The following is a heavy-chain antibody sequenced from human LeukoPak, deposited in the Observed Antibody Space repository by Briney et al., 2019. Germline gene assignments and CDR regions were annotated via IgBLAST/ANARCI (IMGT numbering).Heavy chain of an antibody. CDR2: ISSSSSYI. D-gene: IGHD1-26*01. CDR3: ARSSPDYYNAFDI. J-gene: IGHJ3*02. Sequence: GGSLRLSCAASGFTFSSYSMNWVRQAPGKGLEWVSSISSSSSYIYYADSVKGRFTISRDNAKNSLYLQMNSLRAEDTAVYYCARSSPDYYNAFDIWGQGTMVTVSS. CDR1: GFTFSSYS. V-gene: IGHV3-21*01.